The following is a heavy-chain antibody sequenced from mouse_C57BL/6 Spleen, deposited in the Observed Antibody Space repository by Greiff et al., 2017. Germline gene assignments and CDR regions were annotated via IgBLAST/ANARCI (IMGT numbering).Heavy chain of an antibody. J-gene: IGHJ4*01. CDR3: ARRGLTGEDYYAMDY. V-gene: IGHV8-12*01. CDR1: GFSLSTSGMG. Sequence: QVTLKESGPGILQSSQTLSLTCSFSGFSLSTSGMGVSWIRQPSGKGLEWLAHIYWDDDKRYNPSLKSRLTISKDTSRNQVFLKLTSVDTADTATYYGARRGLTGEDYYAMDYWGQGTSVTVSS. CDR2: IYWDDDK. D-gene: IGHD4-1*01.